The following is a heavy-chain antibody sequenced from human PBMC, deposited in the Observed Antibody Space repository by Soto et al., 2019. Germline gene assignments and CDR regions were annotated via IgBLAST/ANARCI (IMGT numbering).Heavy chain of an antibody. V-gene: IGHV4-31*03. Sequence: PSETLSLTCTVSGGSITSDNYYWCWIRQHPGKGLEWIGCIYYGGNTYYKPSLKSRVVISVETSKKNAFSLKLRSVTAADTAVYYCVRGGTTVYFWGQGTLVTVSS. J-gene: IGHJ4*02. CDR2: IYYGGNT. CDR1: GGSITSDNYY. D-gene: IGHD4-17*01. CDR3: VRGGTTVYF.